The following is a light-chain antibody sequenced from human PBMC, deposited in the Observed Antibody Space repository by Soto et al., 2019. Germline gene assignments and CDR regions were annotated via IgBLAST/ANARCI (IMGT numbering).Light chain of an antibody. J-gene: IGLJ1*01. CDR1: SGDVGSYNL. CDR2: EGS. Sequence: QSALTQPASVSGSPGQSITISCTGISGDVGSYNLVSWYQQHPGKAPKVMIYEGSKRPSGVSSRFSGSQSGNTASLTLSGLQAEDEADYYCYSYAGGSALNYVFGTGTKLTVL. CDR3: YSYAGGSALNYV. V-gene: IGLV2-23*01.